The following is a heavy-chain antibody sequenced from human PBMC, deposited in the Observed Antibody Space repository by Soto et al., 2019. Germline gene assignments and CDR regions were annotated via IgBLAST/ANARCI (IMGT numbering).Heavy chain of an antibody. CDR3: ARADTDMVTGDNWFDP. J-gene: IGHJ5*02. V-gene: IGHV3-21*01. Sequence: PGGALRLSCAASGFTFSSYSMNWVRQAPGKGLEWVSSISSSSSYIYYADSVKGRFTISRDNAKNSLYLQMNSLRAEDTDVHYCARADTDMVTGDNWFDPWGQGTLVTVSS. D-gene: IGHD5-18*01. CDR2: ISSSSSYI. CDR1: GFTFSSYS.